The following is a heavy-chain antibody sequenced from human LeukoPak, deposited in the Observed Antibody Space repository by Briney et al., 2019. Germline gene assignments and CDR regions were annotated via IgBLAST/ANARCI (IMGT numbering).Heavy chain of an antibody. D-gene: IGHD5-18*01. CDR1: GFTFSSYA. J-gene: IGHJ4*02. V-gene: IGHV3-23*01. Sequence: GGSLRLSCAASGFTFSSYAMSWVRQAPGKGLEWLSSISNSGGSTYYADSVKGRFTISRDNSKNTLYLQMNSLRAEDTAVYYCAKDGRYTYYYYFDYWGQGTLVTVSS. CDR2: ISNSGGST. CDR3: AKDGRYTYYYYFDY.